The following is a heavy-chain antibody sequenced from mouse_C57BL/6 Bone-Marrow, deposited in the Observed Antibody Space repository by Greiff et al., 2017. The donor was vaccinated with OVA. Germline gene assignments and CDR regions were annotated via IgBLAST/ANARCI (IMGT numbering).Heavy chain of an antibody. Sequence: VQLKQSGAELVRPGASVKMSCTASGFNIKDDYMHWVKQRPEQGLEWIGWIDPENGDTEYDSKFQGKATITADTSSNTAYLQLSSLTSEDAAVYECTIYYDYDSFAYWGQGTLVTVSA. CDR2: IDPENGDT. CDR1: GFNIKDDY. J-gene: IGHJ3*01. D-gene: IGHD2-4*01. V-gene: IGHV14-4*01. CDR3: TIYYDYDSFAY.